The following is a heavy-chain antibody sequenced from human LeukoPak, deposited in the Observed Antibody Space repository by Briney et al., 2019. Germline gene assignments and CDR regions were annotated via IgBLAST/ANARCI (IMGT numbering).Heavy chain of an antibody. CDR3: ARDPPPVVPAANWFDP. J-gene: IGHJ5*02. CDR2: ISSSISYI. CDR1: GFTFSSYS. D-gene: IGHD2-2*01. Sequence: GGSLRLSCAASGFTFSSYSMNWVRQAPGKGVEWVSSISSSISYIYYADSVKGRFTISRDNAKNSLYLQMNSLRAEDTAVYYCARDPPPVVPAANWFDPWGQGTLVTVSS. V-gene: IGHV3-21*01.